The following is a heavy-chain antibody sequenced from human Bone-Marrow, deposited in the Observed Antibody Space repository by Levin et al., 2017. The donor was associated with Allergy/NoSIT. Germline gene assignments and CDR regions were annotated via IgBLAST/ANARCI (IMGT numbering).Heavy chain of an antibody. CDR2: IYPADSDS. V-gene: IGHV5-51*01. J-gene: IGHJ4*02. CDR3: ARSNYSSSGSFDY. D-gene: IGHD3-10*01. CDR1: GYDFATYW. Sequence: KVSCKGSGYDFATYWIGWVRQMPGKGLEWLGIIYPADSDSKYNPSFQGQVTISADKSITTAYLQWSSLMASDTAVYYCARSNYSSSGSFDYWGQGTLVTVSS.